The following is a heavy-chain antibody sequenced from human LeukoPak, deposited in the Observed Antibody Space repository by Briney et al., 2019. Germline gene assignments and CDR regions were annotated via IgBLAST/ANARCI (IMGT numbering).Heavy chain of an antibody. Sequence: GESLNISCKGSGYSFTSYWIGWVRQMHGKGLEWMGIIYPGDSDTRYSPSFQGQVAISADKSISTAYLQWSRLKASDTAMYYCARHSAAAGRSLDPWGQGTLVTVSS. V-gene: IGHV5-51*01. J-gene: IGHJ5*02. CDR3: ARHSAAAGRSLDP. D-gene: IGHD6-13*01. CDR1: GYSFTSYW. CDR2: IYPGDSDT.